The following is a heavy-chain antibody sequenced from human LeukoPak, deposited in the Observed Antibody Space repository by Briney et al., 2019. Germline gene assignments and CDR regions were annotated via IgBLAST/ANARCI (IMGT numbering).Heavy chain of an antibody. J-gene: IGHJ6*03. CDR3: ASAGTDYYYYMDV. CDR2: IIPIFGTA. D-gene: IGHD6-13*01. CDR1: GGTFSSYA. Sequence: SVKVSCKASGGTFSSYAISWVRQAPGQGLEWMGGIIPIFGTANYAQKFQGRVTITTDESTSTAYMELSSPRSEDTAVYYCASAGTDYYYYMDVWGKGTTVTVSS. V-gene: IGHV1-69*05.